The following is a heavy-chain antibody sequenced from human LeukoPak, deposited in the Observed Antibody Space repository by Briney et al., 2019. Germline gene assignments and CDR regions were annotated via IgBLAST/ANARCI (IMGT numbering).Heavy chain of an antibody. J-gene: IGHJ5*02. CDR2: ISSSGSTI. CDR3: ARVQKGIAAAGTGGGWFDP. V-gene: IGHV3-11*01. Sequence: GGSLRLSCAASGFTFSDYYMSWIRQAPGKGLEWISYISSSGSTIYYSDSVRGQFTISRDNAKNSLYLQMNSLRAEDTAVYYCARVQKGIAAAGTGGGWFDPWGQGTLVTVSS. D-gene: IGHD6-13*01. CDR1: GFTFSDYY.